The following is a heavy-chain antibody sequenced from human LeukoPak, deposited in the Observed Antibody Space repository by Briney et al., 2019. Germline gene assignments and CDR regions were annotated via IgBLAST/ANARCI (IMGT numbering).Heavy chain of an antibody. J-gene: IGHJ6*03. CDR1: GYSFTSYW. V-gene: IGHV5-51*01. CDR2: IYPGDSDT. CDR3: ARHSYGDYEYYYYMDV. Sequence: GESLKISCKGSGYSFTSYWIGWVRQMPGKGLEWMGIIYPGDSDTRYSPSFQGQVTISADKSIITAYLQWSSLKASDTAMYYCARHSYGDYEYYYYMDVWGKGTTVTVSS. D-gene: IGHD4-17*01.